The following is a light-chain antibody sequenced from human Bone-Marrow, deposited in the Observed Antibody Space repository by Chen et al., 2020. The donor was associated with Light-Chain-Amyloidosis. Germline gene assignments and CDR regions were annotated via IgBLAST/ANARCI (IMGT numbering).Light chain of an antibody. J-gene: IGLJ1*01. CDR2: EVT. CDR3: SSYTITNTLV. Sequence: QSALTQPAAVSGSPGQSITLSCTGTSSDVCGDNHVSWYQQHPDKAPKLMIYEVTNRPSWVPYLFSGSKSDNTASLTISGLQTEDEADYFCSSYTITNTLVFGSGTRVTVL. CDR1: SSDVCGDNH. V-gene: IGLV2-14*01.